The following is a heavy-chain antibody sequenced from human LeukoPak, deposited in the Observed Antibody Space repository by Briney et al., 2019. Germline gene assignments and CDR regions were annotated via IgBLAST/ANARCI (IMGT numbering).Heavy chain of an antibody. Sequence: SETLSINCTVSGGSISSSGYYWGWIRQPPGKGLEWIGSIYYSGSTYYNPSLKSRVTISVDTSKNQLSLRLTSVTAADTAVYYCARHVVPRVVDFDYWGQGTLVTVSS. D-gene: IGHD2-15*01. J-gene: IGHJ4*02. CDR3: ARHVVPRVVDFDY. CDR1: GGSISSSGYY. CDR2: IYYSGST. V-gene: IGHV4-39*01.